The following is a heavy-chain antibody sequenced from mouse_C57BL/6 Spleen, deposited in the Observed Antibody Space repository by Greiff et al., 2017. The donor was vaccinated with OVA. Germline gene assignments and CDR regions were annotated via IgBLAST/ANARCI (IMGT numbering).Heavy chain of an antibody. J-gene: IGHJ2*01. Sequence: QVQLKQSGAELARPGASVKLSCKASGYTFTSYGISWVKQRTGQGLEWIGEIYPRSGNTYYNEKFKGKATLTADKSSSTAYMELRSLTSEDSAVYFCAREADYYGSDYFDYWGQGTTLTVSS. V-gene: IGHV1-81*01. CDR1: GYTFTSYG. CDR3: AREADYYGSDYFDY. D-gene: IGHD1-1*01. CDR2: IYPRSGNT.